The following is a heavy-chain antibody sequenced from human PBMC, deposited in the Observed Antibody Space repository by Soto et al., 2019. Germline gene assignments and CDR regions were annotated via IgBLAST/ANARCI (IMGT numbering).Heavy chain of an antibody. CDR1: GVTFSSYA. J-gene: IGHJ4*02. D-gene: IGHD3-16*01. CDR3: AKGMAGGEE. V-gene: IGHV3-23*01. Sequence: EVQLLESGGGLVQPGGSLRLSCAASGVTFSSYAMSWVRQAPGKGLEWVSAISGSGGSTYYADSVKGRFTISRDNSKNALHLQLISLIGQATAVYFSAKGMAGGEEWGQGTVVTVSS. CDR2: ISGSGGST.